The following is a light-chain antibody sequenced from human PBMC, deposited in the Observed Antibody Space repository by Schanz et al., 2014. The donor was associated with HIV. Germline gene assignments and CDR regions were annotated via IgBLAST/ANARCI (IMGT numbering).Light chain of an antibody. V-gene: IGLV1-51*01. CDR1: SSNIGNNY. CDR2: DNN. Sequence: QSVLTQPPSVSAAPGQKVTISCSGSSSNIGNNYVSWYQQLPGTAPKLLIYDNNKRPSGIPDRFSGSKSGTSVTLGITGLXTGDEADYFCGTWDSSLTAVVFGGGTKLAVL. J-gene: IGLJ2*01. CDR3: GTWDSSLTAVV.